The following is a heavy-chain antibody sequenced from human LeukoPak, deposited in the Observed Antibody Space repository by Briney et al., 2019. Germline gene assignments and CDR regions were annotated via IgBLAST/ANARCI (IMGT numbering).Heavy chain of an antibody. CDR2: IIPIFGTA. Sequence: SVKVFCKASGGTFSRYAISWVRQAPGQGLEWMGGIIPIFGTANYAQKFQGRVTITTDESTSTAYMELSSLRSEDTAVYYCARVRAYSSSWYAGYNWFDPWGQGTLVTVSS. V-gene: IGHV1-69*05. CDR3: ARVRAYSSSWYAGYNWFDP. CDR1: GGTFSRYA. J-gene: IGHJ5*02. D-gene: IGHD6-13*01.